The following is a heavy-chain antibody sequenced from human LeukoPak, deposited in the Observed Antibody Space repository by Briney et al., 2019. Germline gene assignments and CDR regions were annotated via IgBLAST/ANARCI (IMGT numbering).Heavy chain of an antibody. CDR2: MNPNSGNT. J-gene: IGHJ4*02. Sequence: ASVKVSCKASGYTFSSYDINWVRQATGQGLEWMGWMNPNSGNTGYAQKFQGRVTMTRNTSTSTAYMELSSLTSEDTAVYYCAKDSLKYEYVWGTYRPYYFDYWGQGTLVTVSS. D-gene: IGHD3-16*02. CDR1: GYTFSSYD. CDR3: AKDSLKYEYVWGTYRPYYFDY. V-gene: IGHV1-8*01.